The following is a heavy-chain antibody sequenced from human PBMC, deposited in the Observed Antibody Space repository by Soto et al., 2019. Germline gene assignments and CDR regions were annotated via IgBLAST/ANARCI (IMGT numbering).Heavy chain of an antibody. CDR2: IYYSGST. D-gene: IGHD3-22*01. V-gene: IGHV4-31*03. CDR1: GGSISSGGYY. Sequence: QVQLQESGPGLVKPSQTLSLTCTVSGGSISSGGYYWSWIRQHPGKGLEWIGYIYYSGSTYYNPSLKSRVTISVDTSKNQFSLKPSSVTAADTAVYYCARGYNSYYYDSSGYPGAFDIWGQGTMVTVSS. CDR3: ARGYNSYYYDSSGYPGAFDI. J-gene: IGHJ3*02.